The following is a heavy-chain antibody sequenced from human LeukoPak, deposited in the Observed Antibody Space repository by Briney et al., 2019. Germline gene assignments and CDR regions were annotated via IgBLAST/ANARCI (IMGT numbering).Heavy chain of an antibody. V-gene: IGHV1-24*01. D-gene: IGHD2-2*01. Sequence: ASVKVSCMVSGDTLTALSMHWVRQAPGKGLEWMGGFHPEDGETIYAQKFQGRVTMTEDTSTDTAYMELSSLRSDDTAMYYCTTGKIYCSTTSCSDDYWGQGTLVTVSS. CDR1: GDTLTALS. CDR2: FHPEDGET. J-gene: IGHJ4*02. CDR3: TTGKIYCSTTSCSDDY.